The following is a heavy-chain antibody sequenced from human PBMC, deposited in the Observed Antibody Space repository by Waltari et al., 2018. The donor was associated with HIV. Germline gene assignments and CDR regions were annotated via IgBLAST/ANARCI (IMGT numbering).Heavy chain of an antibody. D-gene: IGHD2-15*01. Sequence: QVQLQESGPGLVKPSETLSLTCTVSGGSISSYYWSWIRQPPGKGLEWIGYIYYSGSTNDNPSRKSRVTISVDTSKNQFSLKLSSVTAADTAVYYCAREPLSQGLPWYFDLWGRGTLVTVSS. CDR1: GGSISSYY. J-gene: IGHJ2*01. CDR3: AREPLSQGLPWYFDL. CDR2: IYYSGST. V-gene: IGHV4-59*01.